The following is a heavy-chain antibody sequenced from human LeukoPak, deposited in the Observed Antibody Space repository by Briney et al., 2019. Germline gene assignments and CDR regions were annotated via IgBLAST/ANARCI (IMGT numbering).Heavy chain of an antibody. Sequence: SETLSLTCTVSGGSISSGDYYWSWIRQPPGKGLEWIGYIYCSGSTYYNPSLKSRVTISVDTSKNQFSLKLSSVTAADTAVYYCARIYSSGGNWFDPWGQGTLVTVSS. CDR2: IYCSGST. CDR3: ARIYSSGGNWFDP. J-gene: IGHJ5*02. V-gene: IGHV4-30-4*08. D-gene: IGHD6-25*01. CDR1: GGSISSGDYY.